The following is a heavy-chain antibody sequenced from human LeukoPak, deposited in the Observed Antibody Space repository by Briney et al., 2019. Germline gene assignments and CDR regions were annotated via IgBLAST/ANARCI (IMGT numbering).Heavy chain of an antibody. D-gene: IGHD6-13*01. Sequence: GRSLRLSCAASGFTFSSYAMSWVCQAPGKGLEWVSAISDSGGSTYYADSVKGRFTISRDNSKNTLYLQMNSLRAEDTAVYYCAKFTAAAPWGWFDPWGQGTLVTVSS. J-gene: IGHJ5*02. CDR3: AKFTAAAPWGWFDP. V-gene: IGHV3-23*01. CDR2: ISDSGGST. CDR1: GFTFSSYA.